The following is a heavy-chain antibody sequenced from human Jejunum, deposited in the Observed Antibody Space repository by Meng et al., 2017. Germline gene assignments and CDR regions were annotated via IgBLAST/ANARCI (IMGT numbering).Heavy chain of an antibody. CDR2: RDYSGMS. V-gene: IGHV4-30-4*08. Sequence: VQRKGARPGMVKPSMTPSLPWPGLGDSLRSGDYFWSRNRQDAEKGLEWSGSRDYSGMSFQRPSLMTSVTRSADTSKRQLTLKLSSMIAAETTVTLCATAELLWDYWGQGTLVTVSS. CDR3: ATAELLWDY. J-gene: IGHJ4*02. D-gene: IGHD2-2*01. CDR1: GDSLRSGDYF.